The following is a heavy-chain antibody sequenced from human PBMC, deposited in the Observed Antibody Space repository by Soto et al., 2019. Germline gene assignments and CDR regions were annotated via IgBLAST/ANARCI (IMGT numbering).Heavy chain of an antibody. CDR1: GGSISSYY. CDR2: IYYSGST. D-gene: IGHD3-22*01. Sequence: PSETLSLTCTVSGGSISSYYWSWIWQPPGKGLEWIGYIYYSGSTNYNPSLKSRVTISVDTSKNQFSLKLSSVTAADTAVYYCARYGYYYDSSGYYPDWGQGTLVTVSS. J-gene: IGHJ4*02. CDR3: ARYGYYYDSSGYYPD. V-gene: IGHV4-59*01.